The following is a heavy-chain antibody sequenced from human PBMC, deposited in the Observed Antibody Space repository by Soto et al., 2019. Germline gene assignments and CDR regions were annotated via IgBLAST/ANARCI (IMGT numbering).Heavy chain of an antibody. CDR1: GFTFSSYA. Sequence: EVQLLESGGGLVQPGGSLRLSCAASGFTFSSYAMSWVRQAPGKGLEWVSAISGSGGSTYYADAVKGRFTISRDNSKNTLYLHMNSLRAEDTAVYYCAKGHRDGYRGNYFDCWGQGTLVTVSS. CDR3: AKGHRDGYRGNYFDC. D-gene: IGHD5-12*01. J-gene: IGHJ4*02. V-gene: IGHV3-23*01. CDR2: ISGSGGST.